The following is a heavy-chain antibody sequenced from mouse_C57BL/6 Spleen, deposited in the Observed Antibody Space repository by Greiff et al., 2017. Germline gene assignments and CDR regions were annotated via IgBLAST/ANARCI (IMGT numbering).Heavy chain of an antibody. CDR2: IDPSDSYT. CDR1: GYTFTSYW. D-gene: IGHD2-4*01. CDR3: ARLYYDYFDY. Sequence: QVQLKQPGAELVMPGASVKLSCKASGYTFTSYWMHWVKQRPGQGLEWIGEIDPSDSYTNYNQKFKGKSTLTVDKSSSTAYMQLSSLTSEDSAVYYCARLYYDYFDYWGQGTTLTVSS. V-gene: IGHV1-69*01. J-gene: IGHJ2*01.